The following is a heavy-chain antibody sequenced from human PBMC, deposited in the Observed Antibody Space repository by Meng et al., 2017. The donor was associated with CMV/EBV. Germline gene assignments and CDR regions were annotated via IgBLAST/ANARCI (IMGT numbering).Heavy chain of an antibody. CDR1: GFTFSSYA. V-gene: IGHV3-23*03. CDR3: AKDSLRAAGISYYFDY. CDR2: IYSGGSST. D-gene: IGHD6-13*01. Sequence: GGSLRLSCAASGFTFSSYAMSWVRQAPGKGLEWVSVIYSGGSSTYYADSVKGRFTISRDNSKNTLYLQMNSLRAEDTAVYYCAKDSLRAAGISYYFDYWGQGTLVTVSS. J-gene: IGHJ4*02.